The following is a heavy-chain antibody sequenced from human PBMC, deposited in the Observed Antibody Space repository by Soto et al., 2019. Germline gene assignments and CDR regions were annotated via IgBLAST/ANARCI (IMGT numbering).Heavy chain of an antibody. D-gene: IGHD3-9*01. J-gene: IGHJ4*02. CDR3: ARWLILTGYYNEYYFDY. V-gene: IGHV4-59*08. CDR2: IYYSGST. Sequence: SETLSLTCTVSGGSISSYYWSWIRQPPGMGLEWIGYIYYSGSTNYNPSLKSRVTITVDTSKNQFSLKLSSVTAADTAVYYCARWLILTGYYNEYYFDYWGQGTLVTVSS. CDR1: GGSISSYY.